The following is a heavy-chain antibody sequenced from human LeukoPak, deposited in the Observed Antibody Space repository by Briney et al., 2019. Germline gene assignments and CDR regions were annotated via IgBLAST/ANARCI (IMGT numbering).Heavy chain of an antibody. CDR1: GFTFDTYA. J-gene: IGHJ3*02. V-gene: IGHV3-30*02. D-gene: IGHD3-16*01. CDR2: IRYDGSNK. Sequence: GGSLRLSCAASGFTFDTYAMHWVRQAPGKGLEWVAFIRYDGSNKYYADSVKGRFTVSRDNSKNTLYLQMNSLRAEDTAVYYCAKGAKGMGDDAFDIWGQGTMVTVSS. CDR3: AKGAKGMGDDAFDI.